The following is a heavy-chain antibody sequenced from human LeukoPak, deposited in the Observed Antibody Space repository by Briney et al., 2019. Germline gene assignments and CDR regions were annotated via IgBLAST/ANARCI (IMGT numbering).Heavy chain of an antibody. J-gene: IGHJ6*03. CDR1: GFTFSSYS. V-gene: IGHV3-21*01. D-gene: IGHD2-2*01. CDR3: ASLVVPEKYYYYYYMDV. CDR2: ISSSSSYI. Sequence: PGGSLRLSCAASGFTFSSYSMNWVRQAPGKGLEWVSSISSSSSYIYYADSVKGRFTISRDNAKNSLYLQMNSLRAEDTAVYYCASLVVPEKYYYYYYMDVWGKGTTVTISS.